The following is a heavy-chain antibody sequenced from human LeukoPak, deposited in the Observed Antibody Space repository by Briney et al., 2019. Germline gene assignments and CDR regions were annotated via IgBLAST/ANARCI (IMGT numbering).Heavy chain of an antibody. J-gene: IGHJ6*03. D-gene: IGHD6-13*01. CDR2: INHDGSST. V-gene: IGHV3-74*01. CDR3: AKDRGSSWYDFNYYYMDV. CDR1: GFTFSTFW. Sequence: GGSLRLSCATSGFTFSTFWMHWVRQAPGKGLVWVSRINHDGSSTNYADSVKGRFTISRDNAKNTLYLQMNSLRAEDTAVYYCAKDRGSSWYDFNYYYMDVWGKGTTVTISS.